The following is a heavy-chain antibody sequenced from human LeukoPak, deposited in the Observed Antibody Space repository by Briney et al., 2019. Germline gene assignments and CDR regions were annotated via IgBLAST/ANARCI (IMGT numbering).Heavy chain of an antibody. CDR1: GGSFSDYF. V-gene: IGHV4-34*01. J-gene: IGHJ4*02. Sequence: PSQTLSLICDVYGGSFSDYFWNWVRQPPGKGLEWIGDISHSGSTNYSPSLKSRVTISIDTSKNQFSLTLNSVTAADTAVYYCALGLRCVRGFDYWVQGSLVTVSS. CDR3: ALGLRCVRGFDY. D-gene: IGHD3-10*01. CDR2: ISHSGST.